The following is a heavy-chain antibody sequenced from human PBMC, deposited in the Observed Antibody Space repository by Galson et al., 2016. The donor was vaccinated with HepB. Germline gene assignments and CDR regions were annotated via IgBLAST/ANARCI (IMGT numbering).Heavy chain of an antibody. CDR3: ASGIAVTTSNSFWYFDL. J-gene: IGHJ2*01. D-gene: IGHD3-10*01. CDR2: IRGSGADT. V-gene: IGHV3-23*01. Sequence: SLRLSCAASGFTFSSYGMSWVRLAPGKGLEWVSGIRGSGADTYYADSVKGRFAISRDNSKNTLYLQMTSLRAEDTAVYYCASGIAVTTSNSFWYFDLWGRGTLVTVSS. CDR1: GFTFSSYG.